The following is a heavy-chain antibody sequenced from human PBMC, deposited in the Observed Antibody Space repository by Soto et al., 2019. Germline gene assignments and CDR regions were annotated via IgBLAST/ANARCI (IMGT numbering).Heavy chain of an antibody. Sequence: GGSLRLSCTASGLTFSRHAMTRVRQAPGKGLEWVSGLSDSGGSIYYADSVKGRFTISRDNSMNTLYLQMNTLRAEDTAVYYCAKVSSSWYAGFFDLWGQGTLVTVSS. D-gene: IGHD6-13*01. V-gene: IGHV3-23*01. CDR1: GLTFSRHA. CDR2: LSDSGGSI. CDR3: AKVSSSWYAGFFDL. J-gene: IGHJ4*02.